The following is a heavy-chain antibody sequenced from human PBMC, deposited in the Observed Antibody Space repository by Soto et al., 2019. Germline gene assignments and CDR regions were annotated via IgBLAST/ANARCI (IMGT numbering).Heavy chain of an antibody. D-gene: IGHD3-9*01. CDR1: GFSLSNYG. J-gene: IGHJ4*02. CDR3: AKDVNYDILAGYYYY. CDR2: IRGSNGDT. Sequence: EVQLLESGGGLGQPGGSLRLSCAASGFSLSNYGMTWVRQAPGKGLEWVSTIRGSNGDTYYGDSVKGRFTISRDFSKNTLYLQMSSLRAEDTAVYYCAKDVNYDILAGYYYYWGQGTLVTVSP. V-gene: IGHV3-23*01.